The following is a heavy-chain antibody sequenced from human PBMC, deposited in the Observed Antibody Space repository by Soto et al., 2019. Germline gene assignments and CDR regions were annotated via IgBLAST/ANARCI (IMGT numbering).Heavy chain of an antibody. CDR2: ISSSSSTI. V-gene: IGHV3-48*01. CDR1: GFTFSSYS. Sequence: EVQLVESGGGLVQPGGSLRLSCAASGFTFSSYSMNWVRQAPGKGLEWVSYISSSSSTIYYADSVKGRFTISRDNAKNSLYLQMNSLRTEVTAVYYCASDLEPYSSGWYSYYYYGMDVWGQGTTVTVSS. CDR3: ASDLEPYSSGWYSYYYYGMDV. J-gene: IGHJ6*02. D-gene: IGHD6-19*01.